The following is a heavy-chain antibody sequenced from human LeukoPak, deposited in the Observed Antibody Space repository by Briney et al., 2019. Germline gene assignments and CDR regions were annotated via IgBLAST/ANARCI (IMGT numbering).Heavy chain of an antibody. D-gene: IGHD5-12*01. CDR3: ARHREWLRRYYYYMDV. J-gene: IGHJ6*03. CDR1: GGSFSDYY. Sequence: PSETLSLTCTIYGGSFSDYYWSWIRQPPGKGLEWIGEINHGGSANYNPSLKSRVTISVDTSKNQFSLKLSSVTAADTAVYYCARHREWLRRYYYYMDVWGKGTTVTISS. V-gene: IGHV4-34*01. CDR2: INHGGSA.